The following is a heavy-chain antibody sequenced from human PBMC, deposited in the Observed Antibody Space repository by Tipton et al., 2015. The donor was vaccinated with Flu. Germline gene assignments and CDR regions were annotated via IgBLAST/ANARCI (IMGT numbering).Heavy chain of an antibody. CDR3: AGRKKTTVSLVSYFFDY. Sequence: TLSLTCTVSSGSIRSTNYFCAWIRQPPGKRLELIGSIFPSGTTYYNPSLKSRVTISVDTSKNQFSLTLSSVTAADTAVYYCAGRKKTTVSLVSYFFDYWGQGALVTVSS. D-gene: IGHD4-17*01. V-gene: IGHV4-39*01. CDR1: SGSIRSTNYF. CDR2: IFPSGTT. J-gene: IGHJ4*02.